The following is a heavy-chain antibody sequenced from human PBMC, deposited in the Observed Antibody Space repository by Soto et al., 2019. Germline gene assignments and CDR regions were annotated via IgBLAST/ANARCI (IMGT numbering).Heavy chain of an antibody. CDR3: ARIAAAGKRGWFDP. Sequence: SSVQVSCKASGYTFTGYYMHWVRQAPGQGLEWMGWINPNSGGTNYAQKFQGRVTMTRDTSISTAYMELSRLRSDDTAVYYCARIAAAGKRGWFDPWGQGTLVTVSS. V-gene: IGHV1-2*02. CDR2: INPNSGGT. D-gene: IGHD6-13*01. CDR1: GYTFTGYY. J-gene: IGHJ5*02.